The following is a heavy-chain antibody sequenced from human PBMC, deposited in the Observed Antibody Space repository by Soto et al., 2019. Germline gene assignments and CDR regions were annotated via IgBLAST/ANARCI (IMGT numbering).Heavy chain of an antibody. CDR3: AGQSWQHLNFFEF. D-gene: IGHD1-7*01. V-gene: IGHV4-34*01. Sequence: SETLSLTCGVYGGSFSGYYWSWIREPPGKGLEWIGGINHSGSTNYNPSLKSRVTISVDTSKNQFSLKLSSVTAADTAVYYCAGQSWQHLNFFEFGGQGTRVTV. CDR1: GGSFSGYY. J-gene: IGHJ4*02. CDR2: INHSGST.